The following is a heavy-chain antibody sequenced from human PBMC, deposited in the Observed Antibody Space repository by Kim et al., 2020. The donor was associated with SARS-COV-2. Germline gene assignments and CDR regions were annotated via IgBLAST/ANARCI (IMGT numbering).Heavy chain of an antibody. J-gene: IGHJ3*02. Sequence: SETLSLTCTVSGGSISSGGYYWSWIRQHPGKGLEWIGYIYYSGSTYYNPSLKSRVTISVDTSKNQFSLKLSSVTAADTAVYYCARDRLLWFGDHDAFDIWGQGTMVTVSS. CDR1: GGSISSGGYY. CDR2: IYYSGST. D-gene: IGHD3-10*01. CDR3: ARDRLLWFGDHDAFDI. V-gene: IGHV4-31*03.